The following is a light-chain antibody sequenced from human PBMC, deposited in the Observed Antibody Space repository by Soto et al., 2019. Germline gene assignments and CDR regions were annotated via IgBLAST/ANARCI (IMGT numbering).Light chain of an antibody. CDR1: QSVYNF. V-gene: IGKV3-11*01. Sequence: EIVLTQSPGTLSLSPGERATLSCRASQSVYNFLAWYQQRPGQAPRLLIYDASNRATGIPGRFSGSGSGTVFTLTITNLEPEDFAIYYCQVRNIWPPFPFGQGTKLEIK. J-gene: IGKJ2*01. CDR2: DAS. CDR3: QVRNIWPPFP.